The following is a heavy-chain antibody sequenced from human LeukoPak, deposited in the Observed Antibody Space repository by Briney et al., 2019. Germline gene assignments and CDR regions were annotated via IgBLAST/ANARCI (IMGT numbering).Heavy chain of an antibody. CDR3: ARVALSGFDY. CDR2: MNPNSGNT. D-gene: IGHD1-26*01. V-gene: IGHV1-8*01. CDR1: GYTFTSYD. J-gene: IGHJ4*02. Sequence: GASVKVSCKASGYTFTSYDINWVRQATGQGLEWMGWMNPNSGNTGYAQKFQGRVTITADESTSTAYMELSSLRSEDTAVYYCARVALSGFDYWGQGTLVTVSS.